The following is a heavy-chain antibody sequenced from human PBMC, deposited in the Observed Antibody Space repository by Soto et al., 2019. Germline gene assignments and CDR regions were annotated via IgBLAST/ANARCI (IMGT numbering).Heavy chain of an antibody. Sequence: SETLSLTCTVSGGSISGNYWKWLRHPPGKGVECIGYIYHNGSTSYSPSLKSRVSISLATSKNQFSLKLSSVSAADTALYYCIRDPPRTAVFGSFYYLSIGVWGPGTTVTVS. V-gene: IGHV4-59*01. D-gene: IGHD3-3*01. CDR1: GGSISGNY. J-gene: IGHJ6*02. CDR3: IRDPPRTAVFGSFYYLSIGV. CDR2: IYHNGST.